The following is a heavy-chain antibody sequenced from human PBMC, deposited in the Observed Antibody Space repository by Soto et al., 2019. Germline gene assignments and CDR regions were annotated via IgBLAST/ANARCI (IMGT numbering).Heavy chain of an antibody. CDR3: AKIWTGYYYFDY. CDR1: GSTFTKHT. Sequence: ASVKVSCKTSGSTFTKHTVHWVRQAPGQRLEWLGWINAGNGDTKYSQKLRDRVTIARDTSASTVFLELNSLESGDTALYYCAKIWTGYYYFDYWGQGTLVTVSS. D-gene: IGHD3-9*01. J-gene: IGHJ4*01. CDR2: INAGNGDT. V-gene: IGHV1-3*01.